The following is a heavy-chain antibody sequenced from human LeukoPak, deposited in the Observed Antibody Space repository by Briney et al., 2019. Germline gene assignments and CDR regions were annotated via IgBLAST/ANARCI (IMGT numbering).Heavy chain of an antibody. Sequence: GGTLRLSCAASGFTFSSDAMSWVRNAPGQGLGLVSAISGSGGSTSYANPVQGRFTIYRDNSKNTLYLQMNSLRAEDTAVYYCAKAKWELLIVFDYWGQGTLVTVSS. D-gene: IGHD3-22*01. CDR1: GFTFSSDA. J-gene: IGHJ4*02. CDR2: ISGSGGST. V-gene: IGHV3-23*01. CDR3: AKAKWELLIVFDY.